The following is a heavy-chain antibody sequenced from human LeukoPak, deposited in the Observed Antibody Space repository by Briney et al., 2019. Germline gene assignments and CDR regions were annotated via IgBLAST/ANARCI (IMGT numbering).Heavy chain of an antibody. J-gene: IGHJ6*04. D-gene: IGHD6-19*01. CDR2: IDPSDSYT. V-gene: IGHV5-10-1*01. CDR1: GYSFTSYW. Sequence: GESLRISCKGSGYSFTSYWISWVRQMPGEGLEWMGRIDPSDSYTNYSPSLQGHATISADKSISTAYLQWSSLKASDTAMYYCARSPGYSSGWGDVWGKGTTVTVSS. CDR3: ARSPGYSSGWGDV.